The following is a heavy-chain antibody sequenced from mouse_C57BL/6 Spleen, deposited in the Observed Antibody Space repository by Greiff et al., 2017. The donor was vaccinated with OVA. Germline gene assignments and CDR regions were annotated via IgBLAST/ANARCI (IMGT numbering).Heavy chain of an antibody. D-gene: IGHD2-10*02. J-gene: IGHJ2*01. CDR1: GFTFSSYA. Sequence: EVHLVESGEGLVKPGGSLKLSCAASGFTFSSYAMSWVRQTPEKRLEWVAYISSGGDYIYYADTVKGRFTISRDNARNTLYLQMSSLKSEDTAMYYCTREGYVYYFDYWGQGTTLTVSS. CDR2: ISSGGDYI. V-gene: IGHV5-9-1*02. CDR3: TREGYVYYFDY.